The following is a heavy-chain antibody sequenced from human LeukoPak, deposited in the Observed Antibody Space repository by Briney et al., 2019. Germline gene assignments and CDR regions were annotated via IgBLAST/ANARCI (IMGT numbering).Heavy chain of an antibody. CDR2: IYHSGST. D-gene: IGHD2-2*01. Sequence: SETLSLTCTVSGGSISSGGYYWSWIRQPPGKGLEWIGYIYHSGSTYYNPSLKSRVTISVDRSKNQFSLKLSSVTAADTAVYCCARDLRICSSTSCYARWFDPWGQGTLVTVSS. CDR3: ARDLRICSSTSCYARWFDP. V-gene: IGHV4-30-2*01. CDR1: GGSISSGGYY. J-gene: IGHJ5*02.